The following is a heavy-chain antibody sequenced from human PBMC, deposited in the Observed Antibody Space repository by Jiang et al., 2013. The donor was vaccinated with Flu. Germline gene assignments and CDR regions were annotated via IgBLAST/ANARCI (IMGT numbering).Heavy chain of an antibody. Sequence: GQGLEWMGWINTNTGNPTYAQGFTGRFVFSLDTSVSTAYLQISSLKAEDTAVYYCARERPLAAAGLSDAFDIWGQGTMVTVSS. CDR3: ARERPLAAAGLSDAFDI. D-gene: IGHD6-13*01. J-gene: IGHJ3*02. V-gene: IGHV7-4-1*02. CDR2: INTNTGNP.